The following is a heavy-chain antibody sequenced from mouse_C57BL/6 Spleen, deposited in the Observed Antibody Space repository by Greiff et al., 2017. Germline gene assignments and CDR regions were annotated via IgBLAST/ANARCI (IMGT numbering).Heavy chain of an antibody. CDR1: GFTFSDYG. V-gene: IGHV5-17*01. Sequence: VQLQQSGGGLVKPGGSLKLSCAASGFTFSDYGMHWVRQAPEKGLEWVAYISSGSSTIYYADTVKGRFTISRDNAKNTLFLQMTSLRSEDTAMYYCAGITTVPGWGQGTSVTVSS. CDR2: ISSGSSTI. D-gene: IGHD1-1*01. CDR3: AGITTVPG. J-gene: IGHJ4*01.